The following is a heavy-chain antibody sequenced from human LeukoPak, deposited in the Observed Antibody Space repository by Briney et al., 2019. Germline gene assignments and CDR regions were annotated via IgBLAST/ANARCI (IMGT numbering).Heavy chain of an antibody. CDR1: GSTFSAYT. Sequence: PGGSLRLSCAVSGSTFSAYTMAWVRQAPGKGLEWVSITGRTILYADSVRGRFIISRDNSKNTLYLQLSSLRVDDTAVYYCAKWALIDASAFDIWGQGTMVTVSS. J-gene: IGHJ3*02. CDR2: TGRTI. CDR3: AKWALIDASAFDI. D-gene: IGHD2-15*01. V-gene: IGHV3-23*01.